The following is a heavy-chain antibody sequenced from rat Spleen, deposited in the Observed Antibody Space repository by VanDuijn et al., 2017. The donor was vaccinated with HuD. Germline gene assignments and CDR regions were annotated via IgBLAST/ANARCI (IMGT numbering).Heavy chain of an antibody. CDR1: GFIFSDHY. CDR2: ISTGGDNT. D-gene: IGHD1-10*01. Sequence: EVQLVESDGGLVQPGRSLKLSCAASGFIFSDHYVAWFRQAPTKGLEWVAYISTGGDNTYYRDSVKGRFTISRDTVQNTLYLQMNRLRSEDTATYYCARHNVTTGDYFDYWGQGVMVTVSS. CDR3: ARHNVTTGDYFDY. V-gene: IGHV5-25*01. J-gene: IGHJ2*01.